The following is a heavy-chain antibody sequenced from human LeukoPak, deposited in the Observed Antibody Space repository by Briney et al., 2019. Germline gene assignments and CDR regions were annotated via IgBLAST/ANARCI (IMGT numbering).Heavy chain of an antibody. D-gene: IGHD2-2*01. J-gene: IGHJ4*02. CDR3: ARGGGYCSGTSCYIMPFDY. Sequence: GGSLRLSCAASGFTVSSNYMSWVRQAPGKWLEWVSVIYSGGGTYYADSVKGRFTISRDISKNTLYLQMNSLRADDTAVYYCARGGGYCSGTSCYIMPFDYWGQGTLVTVSS. V-gene: IGHV3-53*01. CDR1: GFTVSSNY. CDR2: IYSGGGT.